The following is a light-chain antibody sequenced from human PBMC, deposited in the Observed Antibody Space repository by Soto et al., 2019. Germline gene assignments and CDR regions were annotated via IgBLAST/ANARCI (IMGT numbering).Light chain of an antibody. CDR2: EGS. J-gene: IGLJ1*01. Sequence: QSVLTQPPSASGSPGQSVTISCTGTSSDVGGYNYVSWYQQHPGKAPKLMIYEGSKRPSGVRDRFSGSKSGNTASLTVSGLEAEAEDDCYCSSCASSNEVFGTGTKLTVL. CDR3: SSCASSNEV. V-gene: IGLV2-8*01. CDR1: SSDVGGYNY.